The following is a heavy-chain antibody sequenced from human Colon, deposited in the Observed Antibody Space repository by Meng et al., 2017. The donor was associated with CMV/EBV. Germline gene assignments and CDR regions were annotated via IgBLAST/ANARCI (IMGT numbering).Heavy chain of an antibody. D-gene: IGHD2-2*02. V-gene: IGHV4-4*02. CDR3: AGTSIPCSPAYY. J-gene: IGHJ4*02. CDR2: ISVGGYT. CDR1: GGSISSTVCC. Sequence: QLQLQESGSGLVKPSRTLSLTCAVSGGSISSTVCCWTWFRQPPGKGLEWIGEISVGGYTHYNSSLRSRVTISLDKSNNQFSLKLNSVTAADTAVYYCAGTSIPCSPAYYWGQGILVTVSS.